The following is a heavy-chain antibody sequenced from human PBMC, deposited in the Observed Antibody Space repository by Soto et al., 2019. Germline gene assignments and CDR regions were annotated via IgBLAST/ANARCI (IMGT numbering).Heavy chain of an antibody. CDR2: IRSKANSYAT. Sequence: EVQLVESGGGLVQPGGSLKLSCAASGFTFSGSAMHWVRQASGKGLEWVGRIRSKANSYATAYAASVKGRFTISRDDSKNTAYLQMNSLKTEDTAVYYCTREIVVVPAAISGQDYWGQGTLVTVSS. CDR1: GFTFSGSA. CDR3: TREIVVVPAAISGQDY. V-gene: IGHV3-73*02. J-gene: IGHJ4*02. D-gene: IGHD2-2*01.